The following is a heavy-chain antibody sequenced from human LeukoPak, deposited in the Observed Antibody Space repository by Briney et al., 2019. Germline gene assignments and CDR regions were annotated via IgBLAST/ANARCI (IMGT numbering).Heavy chain of an antibody. V-gene: IGHV4-39*02. CDR3: ARDQTYSGSGIYTYFDS. CDR1: GGSISSSSYY. Sequence: SETLSLTCTVSGGSISSSSYYWGWIRQAPGKGLEWIGSIYYSGSTYYNPSLKSRVTISVDTSKNHFSLKLSSVTAADTAVYYCARDQTYSGSGIYTYFDSWGQGILVTVSS. CDR2: IYYSGST. D-gene: IGHD3-10*01. J-gene: IGHJ4*02.